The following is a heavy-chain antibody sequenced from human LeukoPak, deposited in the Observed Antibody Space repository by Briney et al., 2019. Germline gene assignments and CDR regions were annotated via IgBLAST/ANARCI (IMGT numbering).Heavy chain of an antibody. CDR1: GFTFSSYS. CDR3: AREYYYESSNYITTGMDY. V-gene: IGHV3-74*01. Sequence: GGSLRLSCAASGFTFSSYSMNWVRQAPGKGLEWVSRINSDGSSTYYADSVKGRFTISRDNAKNTLYLQMNSLRAEDTAVYYCAREYYYESSNYITTGMDYWGQGTLVTVSS. J-gene: IGHJ4*02. CDR2: INSDGSST. D-gene: IGHD3-22*01.